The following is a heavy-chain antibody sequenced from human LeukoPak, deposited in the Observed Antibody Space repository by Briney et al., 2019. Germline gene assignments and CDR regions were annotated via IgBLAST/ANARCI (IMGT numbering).Heavy chain of an antibody. CDR1: AYTFTNYS. V-gene: IGHV1-18*01. J-gene: IGHJ4*02. CDR2: ISAFNGKT. CDR3: ARDRGGDYDY. Sequence: TSVTVSCKASAYTFTNYSVSWLRQAPGQGLEWMGWISAFNGKTNYAQKLKGRVIVTTDKSTSTAYLELRSLRSDDTAVYYCARDRGGDYDYWGQGTLVTVSS. D-gene: IGHD4-17*01.